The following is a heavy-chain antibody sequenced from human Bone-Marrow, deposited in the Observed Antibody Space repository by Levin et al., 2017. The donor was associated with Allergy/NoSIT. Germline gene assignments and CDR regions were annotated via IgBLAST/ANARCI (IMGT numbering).Heavy chain of an antibody. CDR1: GFIFSKDW. J-gene: IGHJ3*02. V-gene: IGHV3-15*01. CDR3: AAFNSKDSFYI. D-gene: IGHD1-1*01. CDR2: IRSKADGGTT. Sequence: LSLTCAASGFIFSKDWLSWIRQAPGKGLEWVGRIRSKADGGTTDYAAPVKGRFTISRDDSKVTLYLQMNDLKTEDTALYYCAAFNSKDSFYIWGQGTLVTVSS.